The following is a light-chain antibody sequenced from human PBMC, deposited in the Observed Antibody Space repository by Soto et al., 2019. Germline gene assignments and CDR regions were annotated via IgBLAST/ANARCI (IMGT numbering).Light chain of an antibody. CDR3: SSYTSTTTGV. CDR2: EVS. Sequence: QSVLTQPASMSVSPGQSITISCTGTSSDVGGYNYVSWYQQHPGKGPKLMIYEVSNRPSGVSNRFSGSKSGNTATLTISGLQAEDEADYYCSSYTSTTTGVFGPATKVTVL. V-gene: IGLV2-14*03. J-gene: IGLJ1*01. CDR1: SSDVGGYNY.